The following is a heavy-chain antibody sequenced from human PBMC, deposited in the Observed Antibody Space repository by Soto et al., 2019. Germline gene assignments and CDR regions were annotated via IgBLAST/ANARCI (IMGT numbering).Heavy chain of an antibody. CDR2: MNPNSGNT. J-gene: IGHJ6*02. CDR3: ARGPGSSDWRFSYYYMDV. V-gene: IGHV1-8*01. Sequence: QVQLVQSGAEVKKPGASVKVSCTFTSYDINWVRQATGQGLEWMGWMNPNSGNTRYAQTFQGRVTMTRNTSNFTAYMELGSLRSEVTAVYYWARGPGSSDWRFSYYYMDVWGQGTTVTVSS. D-gene: IGHD6-19*01. CDR1: FTSYD.